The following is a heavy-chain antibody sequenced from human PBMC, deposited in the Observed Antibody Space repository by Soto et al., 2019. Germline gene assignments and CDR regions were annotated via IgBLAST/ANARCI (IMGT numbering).Heavy chain of an antibody. CDR3: AGDLGVGATGGMDV. D-gene: IGHD1-26*01. Sequence: PSETLSLTCTVSGGSISSYYWSWIRQPAGKGLEWIGRIYTSGSTNYNPSLKSRVTMSVDTSKNQFSLKLSSVTAADTAVYYCAGDLGVGATGGMDVWGQGTTVTVSS. J-gene: IGHJ6*02. V-gene: IGHV4-4*07. CDR2: IYTSGST. CDR1: GGSISSYY.